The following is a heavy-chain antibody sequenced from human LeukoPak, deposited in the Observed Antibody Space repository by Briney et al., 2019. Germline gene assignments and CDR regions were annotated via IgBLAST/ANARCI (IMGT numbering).Heavy chain of an antibody. Sequence: SETLSLTCAVYGGSFSGYYWSWIRQPPGKGLEWIGEINHSGSTNYNPSLKSRVTISVDTSKNQFSLKLSSVTAADTAVYYCARVQPYYDLWSGEIDYWGQGTLVTVCS. CDR3: ARVQPYYDLWSGEIDY. V-gene: IGHV4-34*01. J-gene: IGHJ4*02. D-gene: IGHD3-3*01. CDR1: GGSFSGYY. CDR2: INHSGST.